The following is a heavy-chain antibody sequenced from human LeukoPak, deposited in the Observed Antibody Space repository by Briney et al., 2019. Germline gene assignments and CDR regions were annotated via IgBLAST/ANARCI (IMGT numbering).Heavy chain of an antibody. Sequence: ASVKVSCKASGYTFSTNYIHWVRQAPGQGLEWMGIIHPSGGSTSYAQKFQGRVTMTRDTSTSTVYMEMSSLRSEDTAVYYCARGMGSSSWYRFDPWGQGTLVTVFS. CDR3: ARGMGSSSWYRFDP. V-gene: IGHV1-46*01. CDR1: GYTFSTNY. CDR2: IHPSGGST. D-gene: IGHD6-13*01. J-gene: IGHJ5*02.